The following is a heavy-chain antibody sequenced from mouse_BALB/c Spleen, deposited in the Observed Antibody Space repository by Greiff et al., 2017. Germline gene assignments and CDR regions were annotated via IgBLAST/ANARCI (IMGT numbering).Heavy chain of an antibody. V-gene: IGHV5-6-4*01. CDR3: TREGNGNYRGYAMDY. J-gene: IGHJ4*01. CDR1: GFTFSSYT. D-gene: IGHD2-1*01. Sequence: EVKLMESGGGLVKPGGSLKLSCAASGFTFSSYTMSWVRQTPEKRLEWVATISSGGSYTYYPDSVKGRFTISRDNAKNTLYLQMSSLKSEDTAMYYCTREGNGNYRGYAMDYWGQGTSVTVSS. CDR2: ISSGGSYT.